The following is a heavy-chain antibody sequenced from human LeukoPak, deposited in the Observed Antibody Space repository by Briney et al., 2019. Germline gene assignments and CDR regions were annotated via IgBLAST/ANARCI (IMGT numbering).Heavy chain of an antibody. J-gene: IGHJ4*02. CDR3: ARGWSYFDY. CDR2: ISSRSSDT. Sequence: GGSLRLSCAVSGFIFSDYYMSWIRQAPGKGLEWVSYISSRSSDTNYADSVKDRFTISRDNARNSVYLQMNSLRAEDTAVYYCARGWSYFDYWGRGTPVTVSS. V-gene: IGHV3-11*05. CDR1: GFIFSDYY.